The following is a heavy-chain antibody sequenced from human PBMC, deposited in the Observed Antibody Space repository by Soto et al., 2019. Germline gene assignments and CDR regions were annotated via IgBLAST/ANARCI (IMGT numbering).Heavy chain of an antibody. J-gene: IGHJ4*02. CDR2: ISASGGTT. Sequence: PGGTLRLPYAASAFTFSTYAMSWVRQAPGKGLEWVSAISASGGTTNYADSVKGRFTISRDNSKNTLYLQMNNLRAEDTAVYCCSILGWVAVPVGGFGWGQGTLVTV. CDR3: SILGWVAVPVGGFG. CDR1: AFTFSTYA. D-gene: IGHD3-10*01. V-gene: IGHV3-23*01.